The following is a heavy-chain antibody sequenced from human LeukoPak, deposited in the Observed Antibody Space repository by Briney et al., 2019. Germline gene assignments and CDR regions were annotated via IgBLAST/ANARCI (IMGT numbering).Heavy chain of an antibody. V-gene: IGHV3-11*06. CDR3: ARDCRGGSCYYFDY. D-gene: IGHD2-15*01. J-gene: IGHJ4*02. Sequence: GGSPRLSCAASGFTFSDYYMSWIRQAPGKGLEWVSYISSSSSYTSYADSVKGRFTISRDNSKNTLFLQMNSLRAENTAVYYCARDCRGGSCYYFDYWGQGTLVTVSS. CDR2: ISSSSSYT. CDR1: GFTFSDYY.